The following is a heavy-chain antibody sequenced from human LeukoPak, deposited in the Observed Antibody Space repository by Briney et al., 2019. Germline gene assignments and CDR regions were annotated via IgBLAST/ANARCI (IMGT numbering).Heavy chain of an antibody. CDR2: INWNGGST. Sequence: GGSLRLSCAASGFTFDDYGMSWVRQAPGKGLEWVASINWNGGSTGYADSVKGRFTISRDNAKDSLYLQMNSLRAEDTALYYCARRRVTLVRGVDITSYYFDYWGQGTLVIVSS. D-gene: IGHD3-10*01. CDR1: GFTFDDYG. CDR3: ARRRVTLVRGVDITSYYFDY. V-gene: IGHV3-20*04. J-gene: IGHJ4*02.